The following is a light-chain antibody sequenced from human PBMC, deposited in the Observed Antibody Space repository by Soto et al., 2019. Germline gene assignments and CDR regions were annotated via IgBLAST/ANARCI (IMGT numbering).Light chain of an antibody. V-gene: IGKV3-20*01. CDR1: QRITNNF. CDR2: GAS. CDR3: QQYGRSPFT. J-gene: IGKJ2*01. Sequence: EIVLTQSPVTLSLSPGERASLSCRASQRITNNFLAWFQQRPGLAPRRLIYGASSRASGIPKRFSGSGSGTDFALTISRLEPEDFAAYYCQQYGRSPFTFGQGTKLQIK.